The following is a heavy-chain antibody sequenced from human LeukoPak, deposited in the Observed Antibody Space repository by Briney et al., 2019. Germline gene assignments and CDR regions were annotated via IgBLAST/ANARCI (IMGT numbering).Heavy chain of an antibody. Sequence: SVKVSCKASGGTFSSYAISWVRQAPGQGLEWMGGIIPIFGTANYAQKFQGRVTITADESTSTAYMELSSLRSEDTAVYYCARGYSNFAPYFDYWAREPWSPSPQ. J-gene: IGHJ4*02. V-gene: IGHV1-69*13. D-gene: IGHD4-11*01. CDR1: GGTFSSYA. CDR3: ARGYSNFAPYFDY. CDR2: IIPIFGTA.